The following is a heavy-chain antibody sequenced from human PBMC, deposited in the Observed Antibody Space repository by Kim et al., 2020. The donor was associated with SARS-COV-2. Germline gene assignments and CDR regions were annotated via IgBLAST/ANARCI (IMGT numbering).Heavy chain of an antibody. V-gene: IGHV1-8*01. CDR3: ARGRFTTIFAVTIRADV. D-gene: IGHD3-3*01. CDR1: GYTFTNYD. CDR2: VNPYSGNT. Sequence: ASVKVSCKAAGYTFTNYDINWVRQATGQGLEWMGWVNPYSGNTGYAQKFQGRVTMTRDTSINTAYMELHSLRSADTAVYYCARGRFTTIFAVTIRADV. J-gene: IGHJ6*01.